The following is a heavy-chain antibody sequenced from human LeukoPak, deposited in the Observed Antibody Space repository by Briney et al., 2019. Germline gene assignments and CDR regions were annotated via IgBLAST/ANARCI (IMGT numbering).Heavy chain of an antibody. D-gene: IGHD3-22*01. V-gene: IGHV4-38-2*02. J-gene: IGHJ5*02. Sequence: PSETLSLTCIVSGYSISSGYYWGWIRQPPGKGLEWIGSIYHSGSTYYNPSLKSRVTISVDTSKNQFSLKLSSVTAADTAVYYCARDYYDSSGIDWFDPWGQGTLVTVSS. CDR2: IYHSGST. CDR3: ARDYYDSSGIDWFDP. CDR1: GYSISSGYY.